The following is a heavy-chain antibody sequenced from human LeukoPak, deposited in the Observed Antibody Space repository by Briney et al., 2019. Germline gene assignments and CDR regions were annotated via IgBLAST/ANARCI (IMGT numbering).Heavy chain of an antibody. V-gene: IGHV4-59*01. D-gene: IGHD6-13*01. CDR3: ARESAIAAAGSFDY. CDR1: GGSISSYY. CDR2: IYYSGST. J-gene: IGHJ4*02. Sequence: SETLSLTCTVSGGSISSYYWSWIRQPPGKGLEWIGYIYYSGSTNYNPSLKSGVTISVDTSKNQFSLKLSSVTAADTAVYYCARESAIAAAGSFDYWGQGTLVTVSS.